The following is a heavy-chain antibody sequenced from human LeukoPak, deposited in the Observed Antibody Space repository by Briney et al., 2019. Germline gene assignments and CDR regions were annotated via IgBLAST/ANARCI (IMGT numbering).Heavy chain of an antibody. Sequence: SETLSLTCTVSGGSVSSGSYYWSWIRQPPGEGLEWIGYIYYSGSTNYNPSLKSRVTISVDTSKNQFSLKLSSVTAADTAVYYCARVGGSGWFDPWGQGTLVTVSS. CDR3: ARVGGSGWFDP. CDR2: IYYSGST. CDR1: GGSVSSGSYY. J-gene: IGHJ5*02. V-gene: IGHV4-61*01. D-gene: IGHD2-15*01.